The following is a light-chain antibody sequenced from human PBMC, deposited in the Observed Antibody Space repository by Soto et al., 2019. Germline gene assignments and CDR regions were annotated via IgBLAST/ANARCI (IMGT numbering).Light chain of an antibody. Sequence: QAVVTQPPSVSGAPGQRVTIFCTGSSSNIGAGYDVHWYQQLPGTAPKLLIYGNSNRPSGVPDRFSGSKSGTSASLAITGLQAEDEADYYCQSYDSSLSGPVVFGGGTQLTVL. V-gene: IGLV1-40*01. CDR1: SSNIGAGYD. J-gene: IGLJ2*01. CDR2: GNS. CDR3: QSYDSSLSGPVV.